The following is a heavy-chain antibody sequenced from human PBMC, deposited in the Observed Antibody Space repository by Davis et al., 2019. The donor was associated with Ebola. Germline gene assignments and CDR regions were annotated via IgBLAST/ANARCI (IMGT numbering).Heavy chain of an antibody. J-gene: IGHJ6*02. CDR2: IIPIFGTA. V-gene: IGHV1-69*13. CDR3: ARATMGHHYGMDV. Sequence: SVKVSCKASGGTFITYATTWVRQAPGQGLEWMGGIIPIFGTANYAQKFQDRVTITADESTSTVYLELSSLRSEDTAVYYCARATMGHHYGMDVWGQGTTVTVSS. D-gene: IGHD3-10*01. CDR1: GGTFITYA.